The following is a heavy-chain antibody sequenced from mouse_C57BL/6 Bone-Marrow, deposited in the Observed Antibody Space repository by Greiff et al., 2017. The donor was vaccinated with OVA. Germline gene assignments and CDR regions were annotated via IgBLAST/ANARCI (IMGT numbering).Heavy chain of an antibody. V-gene: IGHV1-82*01. Sequence: VQLVESGPELVKPGASVKISCKASGYAFSSSWMNWVKQRPGKGLEWIGRIYPGDGDTNYNGKFKGKATLTADKSSSTAYMQLSSLTSEDSAVYFCARIRYGSSPYWYFDVWGTGTTVTVSS. CDR3: ARIRYGSSPYWYFDV. CDR1: GYAFSSSW. D-gene: IGHD1-1*01. J-gene: IGHJ1*03. CDR2: IYPGDGDT.